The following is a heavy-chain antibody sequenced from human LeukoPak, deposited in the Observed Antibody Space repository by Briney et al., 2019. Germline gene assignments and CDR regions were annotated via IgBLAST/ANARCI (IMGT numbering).Heavy chain of an antibody. CDR3: ARVYYDSSGYYWRNFDY. V-gene: IGHV4-59*01. D-gene: IGHD3-22*01. CDR1: GGSISSYY. CDR2: IYYSGST. Sequence: KPSETLSLTCTVSGGSISSYYWSWIRQPPGKGLEWIGYIYYSGSTNYNPSLKSRVTISVDTSKNQFSLKLSSVTAADTDVYYCARVYYDSSGYYWRNFDYWGQGTLVTVSS. J-gene: IGHJ4*02.